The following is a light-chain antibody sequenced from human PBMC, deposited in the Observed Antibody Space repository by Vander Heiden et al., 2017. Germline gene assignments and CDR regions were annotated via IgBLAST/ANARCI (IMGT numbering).Light chain of an antibody. CDR1: QSISSY. V-gene: IGKV1-39*01. J-gene: IGKJ1*01. CDR3: QQSYRTPWT. CDR2: AAS. Sequence: DLQMTQSPSSLSASVGDRVTITCRASQSISSYLNWYQQKPGKAPKLLIYAASSLQSGVPARFSGSGSGTDFTLTISSQQPEDFATYYCQQSYRTPWTFGQGTKVEIK.